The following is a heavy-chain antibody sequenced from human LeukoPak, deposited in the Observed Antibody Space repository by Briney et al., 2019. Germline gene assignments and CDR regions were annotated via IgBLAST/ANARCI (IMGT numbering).Heavy chain of an antibody. J-gene: IGHJ4*02. CDR3: APRGYSSGWYDY. V-gene: IGHV1-2*02. CDR1: GYTFTGYY. CDR2: INPNSGGT. D-gene: IGHD6-19*01. Sequence: ASVKVSCKASGYTFTGYYMHWVRQAPGQGLEWMGWINPNSGGTNYAQKFQGRVTMTRDTSISTAYMELSRLRAEDTAVYYCAPRGYSSGWYDYWGQGTLVTVSS.